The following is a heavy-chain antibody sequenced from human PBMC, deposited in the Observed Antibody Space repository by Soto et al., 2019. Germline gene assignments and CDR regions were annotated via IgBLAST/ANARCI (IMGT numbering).Heavy chain of an antibody. CDR3: AREYCSGGSCYSNWFDP. Sequence: GGSLRLSCAAPGFTVRSNYMSWVPQAPGEGLEWVSVIYSGGSTYYADSVKGRFTISRHNSKNTLYLQMNSLRAEDTAVYYCAREYCSGGSCYSNWFDPWGQGTLVTVSS. CDR2: IYSGGST. D-gene: IGHD2-15*01. CDR1: GFTVRSNY. J-gene: IGHJ5*02. V-gene: IGHV3-53*04.